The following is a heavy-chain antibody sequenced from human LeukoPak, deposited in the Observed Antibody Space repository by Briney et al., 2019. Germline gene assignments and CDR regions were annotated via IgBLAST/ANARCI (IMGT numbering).Heavy chain of an antibody. CDR3: ARNSSSGWFDF. CDR1: GDSISSHLYY. CDR2: IYNSVST. J-gene: IGHJ4*02. V-gene: IGHV4-39*02. D-gene: IGHD6-19*01. Sequence: SETLSLTCTVSGDSISSHLYYWGWIRQTLGKGLEWIASIYNSVSTFYNPSLKSRVTISVDTSNNHFSLRLTSVNVADTGVYYCARNSSSGWFDFWGQGTLVTVSS.